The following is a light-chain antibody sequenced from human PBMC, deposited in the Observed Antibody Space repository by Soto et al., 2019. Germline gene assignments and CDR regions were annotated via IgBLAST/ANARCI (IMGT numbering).Light chain of an antibody. V-gene: IGLV2-14*01. CDR1: SSDVGGYNY. J-gene: IGLJ1*01. CDR2: EVT. CDR3: SSYISSSTLPYV. Sequence: QSVLTQPASVSGSPGQSITISCSGTSSDVGGYNYVSWYQQHPGKAPQLMIYEVTNRPSGVSNRFSGSKSGNTASLTISGRQADDEADYYCSSYISSSTLPYVFGTGTKLTVL.